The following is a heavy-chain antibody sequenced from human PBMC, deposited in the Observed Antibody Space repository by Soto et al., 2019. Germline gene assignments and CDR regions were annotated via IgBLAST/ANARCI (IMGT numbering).Heavy chain of an antibody. CDR1: GGSFSGYY. D-gene: IGHD5-18*01. J-gene: IGHJ4*02. Sequence: PSETLSLTCAVYGGSFSGYYWSWIRQPPGKGLEWIGEVNHSGSTNYNPSLKSRVTISVDTSKNQFSLKLSSVTAADTAVYYCATRGYSLVAVDYWGQGTLVTVSS. V-gene: IGHV4-34*01. CDR3: ATRGYSLVAVDY. CDR2: VNHSGST.